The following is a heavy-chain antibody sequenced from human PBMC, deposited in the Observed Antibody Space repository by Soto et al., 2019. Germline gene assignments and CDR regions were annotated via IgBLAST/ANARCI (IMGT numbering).Heavy chain of an antibody. CDR1: GFTFSNAW. CDR2: ISSSGSTI. D-gene: IGHD6-19*01. J-gene: IGHJ4*02. V-gene: IGHV3-11*04. CDR3: ARVLGIAVPGLDY. Sequence: GGSLRLSCAASGFTFSNAWMSWVRQAPGKGLEWGSYISSSGSTIYYADSVKGRFTISRDNAKNSLYLQMNSLRAEDTAVYYCARVLGIAVPGLDYWGQGTLVTVSS.